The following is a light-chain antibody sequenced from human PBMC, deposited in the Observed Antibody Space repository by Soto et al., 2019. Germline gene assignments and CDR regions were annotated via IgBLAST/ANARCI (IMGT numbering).Light chain of an antibody. J-gene: IGLJ3*02. CDR2: LEGSGSH. CDR3: ETWDSNTHV. CDR1: SGHSSYI. V-gene: IGLV4-60*02. Sequence: QLVLTQSSSASASLGSSVKLTCTLSSGHSSYIIAWHQQQPGKAPRYLMKLEGSGSHNKGSGVPDRFSGSSSGADRYLTISNLQFEDEADYYCETWDSNTHVFGGGTKLTVL.